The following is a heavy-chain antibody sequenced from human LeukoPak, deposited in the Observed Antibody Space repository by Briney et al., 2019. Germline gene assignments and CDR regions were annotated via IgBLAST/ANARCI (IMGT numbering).Heavy chain of an antibody. CDR1: GFTFSSYS. CDR3: AKRYGSSTYYFDY. V-gene: IGHV3-21*01. CDR2: ISSSSSYI. Sequence: GGSLRLSCAASGFTFSSYSMNWVRQAPGKGLEWVSSISSSSSYIYYADSVKGRFTISRDNAKNSLYLQMNSLRAEDTAVYYCAKRYGSSTYYFDYWGQGTLATVSS. D-gene: IGHD2-2*01. J-gene: IGHJ4*02.